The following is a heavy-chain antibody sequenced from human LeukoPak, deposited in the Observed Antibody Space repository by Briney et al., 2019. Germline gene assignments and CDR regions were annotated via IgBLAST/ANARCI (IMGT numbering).Heavy chain of an antibody. D-gene: IGHD6-13*01. J-gene: IGHJ4*02. CDR2: INHSGST. V-gene: IGHV4-34*01. CDR3: ARVQIAAAGTKMDYLDY. Sequence: SETLSLTCAVYGGSFSGYYWSWIRQPPGKGLEWIGEINHSGSTNYNPSLTSRVTISVGTSKNQFSLKLSSVTAADTAVYYCARVQIAAAGTKMDYLDYWGQGTLVTVSS. CDR1: GGSFSGYY.